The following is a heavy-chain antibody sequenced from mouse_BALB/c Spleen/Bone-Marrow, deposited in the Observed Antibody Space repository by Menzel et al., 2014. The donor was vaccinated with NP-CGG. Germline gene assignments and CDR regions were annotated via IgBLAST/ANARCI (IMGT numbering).Heavy chain of an antibody. CDR3: ARGIYYGGYFDY. CDR2: INPYNGAT. D-gene: IGHD1-1*01. J-gene: IGHJ2*01. CDR1: GYSFTGYY. V-gene: IGHV1-31*01. Sequence: VQLQQSGPELVKPGASMKISCKASGYSFTGYYMHWVKQSHVKSLEWIGRINPYNGATSYNQNFKDKASLTVDKSSSTAYMELHSLTSEDSAVYYFARGIYYGGYFDYWGQGTTLTVSS.